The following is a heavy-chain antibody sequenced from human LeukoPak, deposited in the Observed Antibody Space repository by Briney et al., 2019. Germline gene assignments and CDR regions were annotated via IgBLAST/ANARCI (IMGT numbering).Heavy chain of an antibody. CDR2: IIPIYGTA. V-gene: IGHV1-69*01. CDR3: ARLGPFYDSSSYGDYNWFDP. CDR1: GGAFSSYA. D-gene: IGHD3-22*01. Sequence: ASVKVSCKASGGAFSSYAISWVRQAPGQGLEWMGGIIPIYGTANYAQKFQGRVTITADESTSTAYMELSSLRSEDTAVYYCARLGPFYDSSSYGDYNWFDPWGQGTLVTVSS. J-gene: IGHJ5*02.